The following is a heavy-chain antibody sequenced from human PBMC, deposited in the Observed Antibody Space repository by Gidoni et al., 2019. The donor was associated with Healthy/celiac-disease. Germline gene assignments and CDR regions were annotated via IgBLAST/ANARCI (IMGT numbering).Heavy chain of an antibody. Sequence: EVQLVESGGGLVQPGGSLKLSCAASGFPFRGSAMHWVRQASGKGLEWVGRIRSKANSYATAYAASVKGRFTISRDDSKNTAYLQMNSLKTEDTAVYYCIRQYGSGSYSRAGRLEPDYWGQGTLVTVSS. V-gene: IGHV3-73*01. D-gene: IGHD3-10*01. J-gene: IGHJ4*02. CDR1: GFPFRGSA. CDR2: IRSKANSYAT. CDR3: IRQYGSGSYSRAGRLEPDY.